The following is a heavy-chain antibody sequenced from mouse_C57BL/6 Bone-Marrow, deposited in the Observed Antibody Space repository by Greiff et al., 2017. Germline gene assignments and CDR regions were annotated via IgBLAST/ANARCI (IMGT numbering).Heavy chain of an antibody. J-gene: IGHJ1*03. CDR3: ARYSTTGVAADWYFDV. Sequence: QVQLQQPGAELVRPGTSVKLSCKASGYTFTSYWMHWVKQRPGQGLEWIGVIDPSDSYTNYNQKFKGKATLTVDTSSSTAYMGLSSLESEDSAVYYCARYSTTGVAADWYFDVWGTGTTVTVSS. D-gene: IGHD1-1*01. V-gene: IGHV1-59*01. CDR1: GYTFTSYW. CDR2: IDPSDSYT.